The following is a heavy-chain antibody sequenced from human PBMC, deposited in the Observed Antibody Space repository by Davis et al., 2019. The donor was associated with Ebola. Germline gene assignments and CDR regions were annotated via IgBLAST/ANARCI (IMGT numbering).Heavy chain of an antibody. V-gene: IGHV4-34*01. CDR3: ARASPTVTYCYYGMDV. D-gene: IGHD4-11*01. CDR1: GGSFSGYY. Sequence: SETLSLTCAVYGGSFSGYYWSWIRQPPGKGLEWIGEINHSGSTNNNPSLKSRVTISVDTSKNQFSLKLSSVTAADTAVYYCARASPTVTYCYYGMDVWGQGTTVTVSS. CDR2: INHSGST. J-gene: IGHJ6*02.